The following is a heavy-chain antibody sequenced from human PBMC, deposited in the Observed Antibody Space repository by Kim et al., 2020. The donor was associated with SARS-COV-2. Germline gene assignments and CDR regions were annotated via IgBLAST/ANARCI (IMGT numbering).Heavy chain of an antibody. CDR1: GFTFSSYS. CDR3: ARVIAARPPYYYYYGMDV. Sequence: GGSLRLSCAASGFTFSSYSMNWVRQAPGKGLEWVSSISSSSSYIYYADSVKGRFTISRDNAKNSLYLQMNSLRAEDTAVYYCARVIAARPPYYYYYGMDVWGQGTTVTVSS. J-gene: IGHJ6*02. CDR2: ISSSSSYI. D-gene: IGHD6-6*01. V-gene: IGHV3-21*01.